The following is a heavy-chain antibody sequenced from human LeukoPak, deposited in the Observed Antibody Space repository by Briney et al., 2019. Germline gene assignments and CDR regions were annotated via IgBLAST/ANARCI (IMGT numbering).Heavy chain of an antibody. CDR1: GGSFSDYY. J-gene: IGHJ6*03. CDR2: ISSSGSTI. CDR3: ARSRTIMDV. V-gene: IGHV3-11*04. Sequence: LSLTCAVYGGSFSDYYMGWIRQAPGKGLEWVSYISSSGSTIYYADSVKGRFTISRDNAKNSLYLQMNSLRAEDTAVYYCARSRTIMDVWGKGTTVTISS. D-gene: IGHD2-8*01.